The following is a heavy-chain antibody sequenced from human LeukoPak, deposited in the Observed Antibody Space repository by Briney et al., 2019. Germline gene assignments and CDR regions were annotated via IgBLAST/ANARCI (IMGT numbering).Heavy chain of an antibody. D-gene: IGHD6-13*01. Sequence: ASVKVSCKASGYTFTSYDINWLRQATGQGLEWRGWMNPNRGNTGYAQKFQGRVTMTRNTSISTAYMELRSLRSEDTAVYYCAIGRQQLKDAFDIWGQGTMVTVSS. CDR2: MNPNRGNT. J-gene: IGHJ3*02. CDR3: AIGRQQLKDAFDI. CDR1: GYTFTSYD. V-gene: IGHV1-8*01.